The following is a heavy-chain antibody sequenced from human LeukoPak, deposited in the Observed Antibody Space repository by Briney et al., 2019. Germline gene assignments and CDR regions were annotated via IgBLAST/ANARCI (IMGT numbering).Heavy chain of an antibody. CDR2: IYYSGST. J-gene: IGHJ4*02. V-gene: IGHV4-59*12. D-gene: IGHD4-23*01. Sequence: SETLSLTCTVSGGSISSYYWSWIRQPPGKGLEWIGYIYYSGSTNYNPSLKSRVTISVDTSKNQFSLKLSSVTAAGTAVYYCAREPPGGSLYYFDYWGQGTLVTVSS. CDR3: AREPPGGSLYYFDY. CDR1: GGSISSYY.